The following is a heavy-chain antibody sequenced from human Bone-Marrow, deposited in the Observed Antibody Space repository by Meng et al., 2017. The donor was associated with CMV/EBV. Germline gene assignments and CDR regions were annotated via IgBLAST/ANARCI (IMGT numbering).Heavy chain of an antibody. Sequence: GESLKISCAASGSTFSSYEMNWVRQAPGKGLEWVSYISSSGSTIYYADSVKGRFTISRDNAKNSLYLQMNSLRAEDTAVYYCASRLGYCSSTSCFDYWGQGTLVTVSS. D-gene: IGHD2-2*03. CDR2: ISSSGSTI. J-gene: IGHJ4*02. V-gene: IGHV3-48*03. CDR1: GSTFSSYE. CDR3: ASRLGYCSSTSCFDY.